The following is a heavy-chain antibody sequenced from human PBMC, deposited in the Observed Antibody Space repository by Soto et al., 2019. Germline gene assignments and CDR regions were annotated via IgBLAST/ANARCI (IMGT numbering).Heavy chain of an antibody. J-gene: IGHJ6*03. V-gene: IGHV4-61*01. CDR3: ASADYYGSGRYYYYYYMDV. D-gene: IGHD3-10*01. CDR2: IYYSGST. CDR1: GGSVSSGSYY. Sequence: SETLSLTCTVSGGSVSSGSYYWSWIRQPPGKGLEWIGYIYYSGSTNYNPSLKRRVTISVDTSKNQFSLKLSSVTAANTAVYYCASADYYGSGRYYYYYYMDVWGKGTTVTVSS.